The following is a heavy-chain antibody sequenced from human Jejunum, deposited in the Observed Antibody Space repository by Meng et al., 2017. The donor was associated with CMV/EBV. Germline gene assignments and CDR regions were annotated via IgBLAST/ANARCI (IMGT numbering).Heavy chain of an antibody. D-gene: IGHD6-19*01. V-gene: IGHV6-1*01. J-gene: IGHJ5*02. CDR3: ARDSVAGMSPWFDP. CDR2: TYYRSKWYY. CDR1: VSTNSAA. Sequence: VSTNSAAWNWIRPSPSRGLEWLGRTYYRSKWYYDYAVSVKSRITINPDTSKNQFSLQLNSVTPEDTAVYYCARDSVAGMSPWFDPWGQGTLVTVSS.